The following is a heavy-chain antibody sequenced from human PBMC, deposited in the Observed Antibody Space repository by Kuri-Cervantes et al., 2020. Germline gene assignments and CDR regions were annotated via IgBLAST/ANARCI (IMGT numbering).Heavy chain of an antibody. D-gene: IGHD3-10*01. J-gene: IGHJ6*03. Sequence: GGSLRLSCAASGFTFDDYAMHWVRQAPGKGLEWVSGISWNSGSIGYADSVKGRFTISRDNAKNPLYLQMNSLRAEDTALYYCAKDLPWFGELLGYYYYYMDVWGKGTAVTVSS. CDR1: GFTFDDYA. V-gene: IGHV3-9*01. CDR2: ISWNSGSI. CDR3: AKDLPWFGELLGYYYYYMDV.